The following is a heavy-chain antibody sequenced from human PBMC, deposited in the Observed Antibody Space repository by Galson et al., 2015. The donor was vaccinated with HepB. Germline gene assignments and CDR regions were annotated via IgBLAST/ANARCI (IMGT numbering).Heavy chain of an antibody. D-gene: IGHD3-22*01. CDR1: GFTFSGSA. V-gene: IGHV3-73*01. CDR3: VRMGDLSGYSSC. CDR2: IGSESYNYAT. Sequence: SLRLSCAGSGFTFSGSAMHWVRQASGKGLEWVGRIGSESYNYATAYTASVKGRFTISRDDSKNTASLQMNSLRTEDTAVYYWVRMGDLSGYSSCWGQGTLVTVSS. J-gene: IGHJ4*02.